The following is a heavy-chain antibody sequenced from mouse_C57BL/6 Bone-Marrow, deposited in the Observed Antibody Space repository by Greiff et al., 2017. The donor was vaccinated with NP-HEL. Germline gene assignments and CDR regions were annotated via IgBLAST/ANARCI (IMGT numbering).Heavy chain of an antibody. J-gene: IGHJ2*01. D-gene: IGHD2-12*01. V-gene: IGHV14-4*01. CDR3: TTDYSGY. Sequence: VQLQQSGAELVRPGASVKLSCTASGFNIKDDYMHWVKQRPEQGLEWIGWIDPENGDTEYASKFQGKATITADTSSNTAYLQLSSLTSEDTAVYYCTTDYSGYWGQGTTLTGSS. CDR1: GFNIKDDY. CDR2: IDPENGDT.